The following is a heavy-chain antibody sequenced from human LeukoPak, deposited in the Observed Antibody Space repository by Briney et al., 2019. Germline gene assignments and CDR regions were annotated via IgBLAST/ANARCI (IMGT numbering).Heavy chain of an antibody. Sequence: SVKVSCKASGGTFSSYTISWVRQAPGQGLEWMGRIIPIFGTANYAQKFQGRVTITTDESTSTAYMELSSLRSEDTAVYYCARGEFEPNLFDYWGQGTLVTVSS. CDR2: IIPIFGTA. J-gene: IGHJ4*02. CDR3: ARGEFEPNLFDY. CDR1: GGTFSSYT. D-gene: IGHD1-14*01. V-gene: IGHV1-69*05.